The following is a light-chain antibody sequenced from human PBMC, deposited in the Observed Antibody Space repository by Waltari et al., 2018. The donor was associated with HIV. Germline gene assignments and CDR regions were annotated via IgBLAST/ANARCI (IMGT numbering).Light chain of an antibody. CDR2: QND. CDR3: SAWDDKLTALV. Sequence: QSVLIQPPSASGTPGQRVTISCSGNSYNIGNNFVSWYQQVPGMAPKLLIYQNDQRPSGVPDRFSGSKSGTSASLAISGLRSEDEADYYCSAWDDKLTALVFGGGTKLTDL. J-gene: IGLJ2*01. V-gene: IGLV1-47*01. CDR1: SYNIGNNF.